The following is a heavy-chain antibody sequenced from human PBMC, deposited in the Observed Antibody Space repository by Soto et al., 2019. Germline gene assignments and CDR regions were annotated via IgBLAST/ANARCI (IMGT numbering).Heavy chain of an antibody. D-gene: IGHD2-21*02. Sequence: SETLSLTCNSSGGPLSSFYYNWIRQAPGKGLEWIGYIYYTGSTNYNPSLKSRVTMSVDTSKNQFSLKLTSVTAADTAVYFCAVTRGGAHPHDIWGQGTMVTVSS. CDR2: IYYTGST. J-gene: IGHJ3*02. CDR1: GGPLSSFY. CDR3: AVTRGGAHPHDI. V-gene: IGHV4-59*01.